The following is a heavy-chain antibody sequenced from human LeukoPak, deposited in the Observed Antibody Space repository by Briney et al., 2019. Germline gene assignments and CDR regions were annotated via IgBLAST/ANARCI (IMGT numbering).Heavy chain of an antibody. Sequence: GASVKVSCKASGGTFSNYAISWVRQAPGQALEWMGGIIPISDSPHSAQRFQGRVTITADKSTSTVNMELSNLTSEDTAVYYCARPMTDYCDRSGYCGLYGLWGQGTLVTVSS. J-gene: IGHJ4*02. CDR1: GGTFSNYA. CDR3: ARPMTDYCDRSGYCGLYGL. CDR2: IIPISDSP. V-gene: IGHV1-69*06. D-gene: IGHD3-22*01.